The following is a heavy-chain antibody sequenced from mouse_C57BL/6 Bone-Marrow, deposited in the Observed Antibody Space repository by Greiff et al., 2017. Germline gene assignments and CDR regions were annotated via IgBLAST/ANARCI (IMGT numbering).Heavy chain of an antibody. CDR3: AENYYGSSYYFAY. Sequence: EVQLQQSGGGLVKPGGSLKLSCAASGFTFSDYGMHWVRQAPEKGLEWVAYISSGSSTIYYADTVKGRFTISRDNAKNTLFLQMTSLRSEDTAMYYCAENYYGSSYYFAYWGQGTLVTVSA. CDR2: ISSGSSTI. D-gene: IGHD1-1*01. V-gene: IGHV5-17*01. CDR1: GFTFSDYG. J-gene: IGHJ3*01.